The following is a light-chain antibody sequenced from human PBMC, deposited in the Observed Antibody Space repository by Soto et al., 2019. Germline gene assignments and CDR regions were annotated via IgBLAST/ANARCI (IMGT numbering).Light chain of an antibody. CDR2: DAS. CDR1: QSVSSSY. CDR3: QQLNSYPRT. J-gene: IGKJ3*01. Sequence: EIVLPQSPGTLSLAPGERATVSCRASQSVSSSYLAWYQQKPGQAPRLLIYDASNRATGIPARFSGSGSGTEFTLTISSLQPEDFATYYCQQLNSYPRTFGPGTKVDIK. V-gene: IGKV3-20*01.